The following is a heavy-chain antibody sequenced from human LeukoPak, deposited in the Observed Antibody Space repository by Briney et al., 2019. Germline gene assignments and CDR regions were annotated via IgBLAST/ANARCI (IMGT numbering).Heavy chain of an antibody. J-gene: IGHJ4*02. CDR2: IIPNLGTT. CDR1: GGTSNSHA. Sequence: PAASVTVSCKASGGTSNSHAISWVRQAPGQGLEWMGRIIPNLGTTNRAQTFQDRVTLTAEKSTKTACMELPSLTSDDTAVYYCATTNDGGGYQWVDFFDFWGQGTLVTVSS. CDR3: ATTNDGGGYQWVDFFDF. D-gene: IGHD3-22*01. V-gene: IGHV1-69*04.